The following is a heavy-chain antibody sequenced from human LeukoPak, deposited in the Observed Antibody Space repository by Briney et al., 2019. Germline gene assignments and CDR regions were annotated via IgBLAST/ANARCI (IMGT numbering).Heavy chain of an antibody. V-gene: IGHV1-18*01. CDR3: ARDRVWFGESYFDY. Sequence: ASVKVSCKASRYTFTSYGISWVRQAPGQGLEWMGWISAYNGNTNYAQRLQGRVTMTTDTSTSTAYMELRSLRSDDTAVYYCARDRVWFGESYFDYWGQGTLVTVSS. J-gene: IGHJ4*02. CDR2: ISAYNGNT. CDR1: RYTFTSYG. D-gene: IGHD3-10*01.